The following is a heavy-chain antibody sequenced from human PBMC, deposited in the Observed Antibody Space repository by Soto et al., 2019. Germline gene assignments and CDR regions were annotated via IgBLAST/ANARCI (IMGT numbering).Heavy chain of an antibody. CDR1: GGSISSSSYY. CDR2: IYYSGST. V-gene: IGHV4-39*01. D-gene: IGHD4-17*01. J-gene: IGHJ2*01. CDR3: ARHPDYGDYVWYFDL. Sequence: QLQLQESGPGLVKPSETLSLTCTVSGGSISSSSYYWGWIRQPPGKGLEWIGSIYYSGSTYYNPSLKSRVTISVDTSKNQFSLKLSSVTAADTAVYYCARHPDYGDYVWYFDLWGRGTLVTVSS.